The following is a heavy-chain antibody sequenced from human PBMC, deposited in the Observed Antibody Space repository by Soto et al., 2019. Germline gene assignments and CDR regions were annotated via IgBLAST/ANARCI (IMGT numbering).Heavy chain of an antibody. CDR2: ISYDGITK. D-gene: IGHD4-17*01. CDR3: ARRGYGDYFRHQYSFDY. V-gene: IGHV3-30-3*01. Sequence: QVQLVESGGGVVQPGRSLRLSCVASGFTFSTYAIHWVRQAPGKGLEWVALISYDGITKYFADSVKGRFTISRDNSNNTLYLQMNSLRAEDTAVYYCARRGYGDYFRHQYSFDYWGQGTLVTVSS. J-gene: IGHJ4*02. CDR1: GFTFSTYA.